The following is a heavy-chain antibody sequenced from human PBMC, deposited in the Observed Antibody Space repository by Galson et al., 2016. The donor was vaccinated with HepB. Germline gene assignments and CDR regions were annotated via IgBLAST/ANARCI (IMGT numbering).Heavy chain of an antibody. J-gene: IGHJ3*02. D-gene: IGHD3-16*01. V-gene: IGHV5-51*01. Sequence: QSGAEVKKPVESLKISCKGSGYRFTRYWIAWVRQMPGKGLEWMGIIYPGDSDTRYSPSLQGPVTIAADKSISTAFLEWTSLKASDTAMYYCARLSMTTIGGREDAVDIWGGGTMVIVSS. CDR1: GYRFTRYW. CDR2: IYPGDSDT. CDR3: ARLSMTTIGGREDAVDI.